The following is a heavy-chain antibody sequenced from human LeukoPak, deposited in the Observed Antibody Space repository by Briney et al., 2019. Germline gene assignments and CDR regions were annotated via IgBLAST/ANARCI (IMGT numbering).Heavy chain of an antibody. D-gene: IGHD6-6*01. J-gene: IGHJ6*03. CDR1: GYTFTGYY. CDR2: INPNSGGT. V-gene: IGHV1-2*06. CDR3: ARVLEYSSSRPYYYYYMDV. Sequence: ASVKVSCKASGYTFTGYYMHWVRQAPGQGLEWMGRINPNSGGTNYAQKFQGRVTMTRDTSISTAYMEPSRLRSDDTAVYYCARVLEYSSSRPYYYYYMDVWGKGTTVTVSS.